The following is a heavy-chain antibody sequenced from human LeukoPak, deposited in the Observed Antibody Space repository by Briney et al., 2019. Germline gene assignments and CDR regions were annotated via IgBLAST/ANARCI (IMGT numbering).Heavy chain of an antibody. CDR1: GFTFSSYW. CDR3: ARATASNWFDP. D-gene: IGHD2-21*01. J-gene: IGHJ5*02. CDR2: IKEDGSEI. Sequence: GGPLRLSCAASGFTFSSYWMSWVRQAPGKGLEWVANIKEDGSEIQYVDSVKGRFTISRDNAKNSLYLQMNSLRAEDTAVYYCARATASNWFDPWGQGTLVTVSS. V-gene: IGHV3-7*01.